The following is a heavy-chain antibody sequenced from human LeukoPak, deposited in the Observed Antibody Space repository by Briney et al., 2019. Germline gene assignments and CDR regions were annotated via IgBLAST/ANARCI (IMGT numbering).Heavy chain of an antibody. V-gene: IGHV4-30-4*01. CDR1: GGSVSSGDYY. J-gene: IGHJ4*02. Sequence: KTSETLSLTCSVSGGSVSSGDYYWSWIRQPPGKGLEWIGYMYYSGSTYYSPSLKSRVTISVDTSKNQFSLKLSSVTAADTAVYYCARARLYDFWSGYPQYYFDYWGQGTLVTVSS. CDR3: ARARLYDFWSGYPQYYFDY. D-gene: IGHD3-3*01. CDR2: MYYSGST.